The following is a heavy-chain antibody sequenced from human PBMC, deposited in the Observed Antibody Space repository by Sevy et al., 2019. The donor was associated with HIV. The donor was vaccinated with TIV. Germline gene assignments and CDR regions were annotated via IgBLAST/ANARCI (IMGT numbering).Heavy chain of an antibody. D-gene: IGHD3-10*01. J-gene: IGHJ5*02. Sequence: SETLSLTCTVSGGSVSSGSYYWSWIRQPPGKGLEWIGYIYYSGSTNYNPSLKSRVTISVDTSKNQFSLKLSSVTAADTAVYYCARDNPHYYGSGSYYRWFDPWCQGTLVTVSS. V-gene: IGHV4-61*01. CDR3: ARDNPHYYGSGSYYRWFDP. CDR2: IYYSGST. CDR1: GGSVSSGSYY.